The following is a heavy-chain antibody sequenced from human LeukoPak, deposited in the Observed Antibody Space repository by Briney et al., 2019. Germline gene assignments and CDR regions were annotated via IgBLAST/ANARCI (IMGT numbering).Heavy chain of an antibody. J-gene: IGHJ3*02. CDR3: ARGRRSGYYDDAFDI. CDR1: GYTFTGYY. CDR2: INPNSGGT. Sequence: GAPVKVSCKASGYTFTGYYMHWVRQAPGQGLEWMGRINPNSGGTNYAQKFQGRVTMTRDTSISTAYMELSRLRSDDTAVYYCARGRRSGYYDDAFDIWGQGTMVTVSS. V-gene: IGHV1-2*06. D-gene: IGHD3-22*01.